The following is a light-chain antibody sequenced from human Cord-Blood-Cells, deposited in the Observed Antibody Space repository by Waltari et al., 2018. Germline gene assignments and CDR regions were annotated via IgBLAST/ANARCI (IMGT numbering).Light chain of an antibody. CDR1: SRDVGGYNY. V-gene: IGLV2-14*01. J-gene: IGLJ3*02. Sequence: QSALTQPASMSGSPGQSITISCTGTSRDVGGYNYVPWYQQPPGKAPKLIISEVSNRPSGVSNRFSGSKSGNTASLTISGLQAEDEADYYCSSYTSSSTWVFGGGTKLTVL. CDR2: EVS. CDR3: SSYTSSSTWV.